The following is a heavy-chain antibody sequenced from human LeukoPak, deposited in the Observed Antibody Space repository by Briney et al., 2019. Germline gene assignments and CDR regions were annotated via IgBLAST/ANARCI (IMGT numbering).Heavy chain of an antibody. CDR3: ARQTGSGLFILP. D-gene: IGHD3/OR15-3a*01. CDR1: GVSISSSNSY. CDR2: IYYTGNT. Sequence: SETLSLTCTVSGVSISSSNSYWGWIRQPPGKGLEWIGSIYYTGNTYYNASLKSRVTISIDTSKNQISLRLTSVTATDTAIYYCARQTGSGLFILPGGQGTLVTVSS. J-gene: IGHJ4*02. V-gene: IGHV4-39*01.